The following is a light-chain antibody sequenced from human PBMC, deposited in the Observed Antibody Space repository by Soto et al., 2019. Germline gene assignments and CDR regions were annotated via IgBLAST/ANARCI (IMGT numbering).Light chain of an antibody. V-gene: IGKV3-15*01. J-gene: IGKJ2*01. CDR3: QQYNYWPPYT. Sequence: EIVMTQSPATLSVSPGERATLSCRASQSVSSSLAWYQQKPGQAPRLLIYGASTRATGIPARFSGSGSGTEVTLTISSLQSEDFAVYYCQQYNYWPPYTFGQGTKLEIK. CDR2: GAS. CDR1: QSVSSS.